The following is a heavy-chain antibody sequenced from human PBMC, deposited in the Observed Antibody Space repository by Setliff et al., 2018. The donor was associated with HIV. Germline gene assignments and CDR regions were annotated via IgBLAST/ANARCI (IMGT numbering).Heavy chain of an antibody. CDR3: ARARGGNSEWSY. CDR2: IYSGGST. V-gene: IGHV3-NL1*01. CDR1: GFTFSIYG. D-gene: IGHD2-15*01. J-gene: IGHJ4*02. Sequence: GGSLRLSCAASGFTFSIYGMHWVRQAPGKGLEWVSVIYSGGSTYYADSVKGRFTISRDNSKNTLYLQMNSLRAEDTAVYSCARARGGNSEWSYWGQGTLVTVSS.